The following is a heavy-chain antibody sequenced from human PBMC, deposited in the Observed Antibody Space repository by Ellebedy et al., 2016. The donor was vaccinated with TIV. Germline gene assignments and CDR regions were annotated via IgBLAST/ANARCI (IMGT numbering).Heavy chain of an antibody. V-gene: IGHV3-23*01. Sequence: PGGSLRLSCTASGFTFSSYAMSWVRQAPGKGLEWVAGSSYSGSSTFYAESVRGRFTISRDNSKNTLYFQMNGLRAEDTAVYYCAKPPVGFYYDGVSSSPSEFDDWGQGTLVTVSS. CDR3: AKPPVGFYYDGVSSSPSEFDD. J-gene: IGHJ4*02. CDR1: GFTFSSYA. D-gene: IGHD3-22*01. CDR2: SSYSGSST.